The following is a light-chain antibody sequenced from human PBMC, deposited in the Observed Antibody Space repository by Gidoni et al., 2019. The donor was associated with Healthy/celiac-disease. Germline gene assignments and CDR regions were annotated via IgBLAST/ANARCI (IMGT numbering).Light chain of an antibody. CDR1: SSDVGSYNL. CDR3: CSYAGSSTSV. Sequence: QPALTQPAPASGSPGLASTISCTGTSSDVGSYNLVSWYQQHPGKAPKLMIYEVSKRPSGVSNRFSGSKSGNTASLTISGLQAEDEADYYCCSYAGSSTSVFGGGTKLTVL. CDR2: EVS. J-gene: IGLJ2*01. V-gene: IGLV2-23*02.